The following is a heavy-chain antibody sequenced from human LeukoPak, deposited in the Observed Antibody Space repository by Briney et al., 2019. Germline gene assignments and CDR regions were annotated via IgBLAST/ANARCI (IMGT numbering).Heavy chain of an antibody. CDR3: ARGVGYDYVWGSYRPYFDY. CDR2: IIPIFGTA. CDR1: GGTFSSYA. Sequence: EASVKVSCKASGGTFSSYAISWVRQAPGQGLEWMGGIIPIFGTANYAQKSQGRVTITADESTSTAYMGLSSLRSEDTAVYYCARGVGYDYVWGSYRPYFDYWGQGTLVTVSS. D-gene: IGHD3-16*02. V-gene: IGHV1-69*13. J-gene: IGHJ4*02.